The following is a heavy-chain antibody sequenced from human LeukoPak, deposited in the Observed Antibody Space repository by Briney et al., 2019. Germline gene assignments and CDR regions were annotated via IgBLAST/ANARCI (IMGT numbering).Heavy chain of an antibody. Sequence: GESLKISCKGSGYSFTSYWIGWVRQMPGKGLEWMGIIYPGDSDTRYSPSFQGQVTISADKSISTAYLQWSSLKASDTAMYYCARTESITGTRNSGAFDIWGQGTMVTVSS. CDR2: IYPGDSDT. CDR3: ARTESITGTRNSGAFDI. D-gene: IGHD1-7*01. J-gene: IGHJ3*02. V-gene: IGHV5-51*01. CDR1: GYSFTSYW.